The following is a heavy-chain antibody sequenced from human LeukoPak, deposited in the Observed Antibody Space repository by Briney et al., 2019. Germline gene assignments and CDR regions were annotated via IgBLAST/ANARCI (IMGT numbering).Heavy chain of an antibody. CDR1: GFTFTTYA. D-gene: IGHD4-11*01. V-gene: IGHV3-30-3*01. CDR3: ARDIGRDTITTEIEY. Sequence: GGSLRLSCATSGFTFTTYAMQWVHQAPGKGLEWVAVISSDGNKKNYADSVKGRFTISKDSSKNTLYLQMNTLRAEDTALYYCARDIGRDTITTEIEYWGQGTLVTVSS. J-gene: IGHJ4*02. CDR2: ISSDGNKK.